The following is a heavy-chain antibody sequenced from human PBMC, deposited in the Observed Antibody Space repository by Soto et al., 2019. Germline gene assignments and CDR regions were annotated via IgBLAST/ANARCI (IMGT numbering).Heavy chain of an antibody. V-gene: IGHV4-59*01. J-gene: IGHJ4*02. CDR3: ARASRNYFAY. Sequence: PSETLSLTCTVSGDSISDYYWSWIRQPPGKGLEWIGYIYHSGSTYYNPSLKSRVTISLDASKIQFYLKLNSVTAADTAVYYCARASRNYFAYWGQGTLVTVSS. CDR2: IYHSGST. CDR1: GDSISDYY.